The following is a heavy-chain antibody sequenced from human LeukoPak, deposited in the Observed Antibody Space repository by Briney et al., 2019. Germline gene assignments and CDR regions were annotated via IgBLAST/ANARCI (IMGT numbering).Heavy chain of an antibody. V-gene: IGHV3-30*02. CDR1: GFTFSSYG. D-gene: IGHD3-22*01. Sequence: GGSLRLSCAASGFTFSSYGMHWVRQAPGKGLEWVAFIRYDGSNKYYADSVKSRFTISRDNSKNTLYLQMNSLRAEDTAVYYCANLDSSGFVLGYWGQGTLVTVSS. CDR2: IRYDGSNK. J-gene: IGHJ4*02. CDR3: ANLDSSGFVLGY.